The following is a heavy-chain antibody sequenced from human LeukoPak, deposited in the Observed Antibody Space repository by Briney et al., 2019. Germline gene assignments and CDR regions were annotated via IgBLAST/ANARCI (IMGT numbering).Heavy chain of an antibody. J-gene: IGHJ4*02. CDR3: ARGPYSSSWYVVPHYFDY. CDR1: GGSIISSNHY. CDR2: ISYSGGT. Sequence: SETLSLTCTVSGGSIISSNHYWGWTRQPPGKGLEWFGSISYSGGTNYNPSLKSRVTISVDTSKNQFSLKLSSVTAADTAVYYCARGPYSSSWYVVPHYFDYWGQGTLVTVSS. D-gene: IGHD6-13*01. V-gene: IGHV4-39*07.